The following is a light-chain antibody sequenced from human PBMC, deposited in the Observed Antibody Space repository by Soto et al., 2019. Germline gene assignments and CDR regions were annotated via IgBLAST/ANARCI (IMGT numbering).Light chain of an antibody. J-gene: IGLJ1*01. CDR2: DVS. CDR3: SSYTCATTYV. CDR1: SSDVGAYNY. V-gene: IGLV2-14*01. Sequence: QSVLTQPASVSGSPGQSITISCTGTSSDVGAYNYDSWYQQYPGEAPKVIIYDVSHRPAGVSNRFSGSKSGNTASLTISGLQTQDEADYYCSSYTCATTYVFGTGTKVTVL.